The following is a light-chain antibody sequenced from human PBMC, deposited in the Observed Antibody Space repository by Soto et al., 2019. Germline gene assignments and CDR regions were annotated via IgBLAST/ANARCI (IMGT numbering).Light chain of an antibody. CDR3: QYYGGSSVYT. V-gene: IGKV3-20*01. Sequence: EIVLTQSPGTLSLSPGERATLSCRASHSFSSGYLAWYQQKPGQPPRLLIYGTFHRATGLPDRFISSGSGTDFTLTISRLEPEDFSVYYCYCQYYGGSSVYTFGQGTKLEIK. CDR1: HSFSSGY. CDR2: GTF. J-gene: IGKJ2*01.